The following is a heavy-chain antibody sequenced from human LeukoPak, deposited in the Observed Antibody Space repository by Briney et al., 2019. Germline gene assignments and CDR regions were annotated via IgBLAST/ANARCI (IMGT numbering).Heavy chain of an antibody. CDR1: GYMFTSYG. CDR2: VSPYDGRT. D-gene: IGHD3-10*01. CDR3: ARGGFTTMVRGVIITLDAFDI. J-gene: IGHJ3*02. V-gene: IGHV1-18*01. Sequence: ASVKVSCKASGYMFTSYGISWVRQAPGQGLEWMGWVSPYDGRTNYAQKLQGRVTMTTDTSTSTAYMELRSLRSDDTAVYYCARGGFTTMVRGVIITLDAFDIWDQGTMVTVSS.